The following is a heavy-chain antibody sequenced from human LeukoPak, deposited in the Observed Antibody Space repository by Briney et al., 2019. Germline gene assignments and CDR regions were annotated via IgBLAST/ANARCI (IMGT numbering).Heavy chain of an antibody. V-gene: IGHV4-59*01. Sequence: PSQTLSLTCTVSGGSISSYYWSWIRQPPGKGLEWVGYIYFRCINNSNPSLKSRVTITVVTIKNEFSLKLISVTAADAAVYYWARDFTKTAAADAFDFWCQGTLVAVSA. CDR2: IYFRCIN. CDR3: ARDFTKTAAADAFDF. D-gene: IGHD2-21*02. CDR1: GGSISSYY. J-gene: IGHJ3*01.